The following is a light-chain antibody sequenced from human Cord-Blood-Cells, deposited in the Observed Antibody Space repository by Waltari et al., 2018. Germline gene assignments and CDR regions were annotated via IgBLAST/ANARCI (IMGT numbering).Light chain of an antibody. CDR3: SSYTSSSTLV. V-gene: IGLV2-14*01. J-gene: IGLJ2*01. CDR2: DVR. Sequence: QSALTQPASVSGSPGPSIPIPCTGTSSDVGGYNYLSWYQQHPGKAPKLMIYDVRNRPSGVSNRFSGSKSGNTASLTISGLQAEDEADYYCSSYTSSSTLVFGGGTKLTVL. CDR1: SSDVGGYNY.